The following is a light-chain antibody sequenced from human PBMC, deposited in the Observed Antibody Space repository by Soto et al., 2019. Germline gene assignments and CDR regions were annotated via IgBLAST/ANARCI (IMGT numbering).Light chain of an antibody. J-gene: IGKJ2*01. Sequence: EIVLTQSTGTLSLSPGERATLSCRTSQSITNNYLAWYQQKPGQPPRLLIYTASNRATGTPDRFSGSGSGTDFTLTISRVEPEDFAVYYCQQHGSSLPRYTFGPGTKLDIK. CDR1: QSITNNY. CDR3: QQHGSSLPRYT. CDR2: TAS. V-gene: IGKV3-20*01.